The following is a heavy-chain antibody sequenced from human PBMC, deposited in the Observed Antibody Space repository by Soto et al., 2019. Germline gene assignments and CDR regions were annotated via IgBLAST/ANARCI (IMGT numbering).Heavy chain of an antibody. CDR2: INHSGST. Sequence: PSETLSLTCAVYGGSFSGYYWSWIRQPPGKGLEWNGEINHSGSTNYNPSFKSRVTISVDTSKNQFSLKLSSVTAADTAVYYCARGKGAKYYGSGSYYKTPIYYYYGMDVWGQGTTVTVSS. CDR1: GGSFSGYY. J-gene: IGHJ6*02. D-gene: IGHD3-10*01. V-gene: IGHV4-34*01. CDR3: ARGKGAKYYGSGSYYKTPIYYYYGMDV.